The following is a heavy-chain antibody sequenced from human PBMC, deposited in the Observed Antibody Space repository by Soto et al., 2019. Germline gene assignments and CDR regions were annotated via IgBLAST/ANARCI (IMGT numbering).Heavy chain of an antibody. V-gene: IGHV4-4*09. Sequence: QVQLQESGPGLVKPSETLSLTCTVSGDSISSYYWTWIRQPPGKGLEWIGYIHSSGCTNYNPPFKSRVAMSVDTSKNHFSLRLSSVTAAATAVYYCARFGRGDSYYGMDVWGQGTTVIVSS. CDR3: ARFGRGDSYYGMDV. CDR1: GDSISSYY. CDR2: IHSSGCT. J-gene: IGHJ6*02. D-gene: IGHD2-21*02.